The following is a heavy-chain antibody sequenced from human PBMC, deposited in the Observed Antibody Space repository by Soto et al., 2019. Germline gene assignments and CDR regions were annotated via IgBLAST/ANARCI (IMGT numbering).Heavy chain of an antibody. CDR1: GGSISSSVYY. J-gene: IGHJ4*02. V-gene: IGHV4-39*01. CDR3: VRHASGYYLS. Sequence: PSETLSLTCTVSGGSISSSVYYWGWIRQPPGKGLEWIGSIYYTGTTYYSPSLKGRVTISIASSKKHFSLMLTSVTAADTALYYCVRHASGYYLSWGQGTLVTVS. CDR2: IYYTGTT. D-gene: IGHD3-3*01.